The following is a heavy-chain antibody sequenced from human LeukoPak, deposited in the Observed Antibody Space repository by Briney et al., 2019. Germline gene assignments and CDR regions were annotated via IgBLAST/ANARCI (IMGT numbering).Heavy chain of an antibody. J-gene: IGHJ6*02. V-gene: IGHV3-53*01. D-gene: IGHD1-7*01. CDR2: IYSGGST. CDR1: GFTVSSNY. Sequence: GGSLRLSCAASGFTVSSNYMSWVRQAPGKGLEWVSVIYSGGSTYYADSVKGRFTISRDNSKNTLYLQMNSLRAEDTAVYYCARKNSNYYGMDVWGQGTTVTVSS. CDR3: ARKNSNYYGMDV.